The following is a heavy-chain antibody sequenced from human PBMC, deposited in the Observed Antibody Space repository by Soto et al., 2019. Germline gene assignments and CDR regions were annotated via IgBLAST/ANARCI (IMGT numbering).Heavy chain of an antibody. CDR2: ISAYNGNI. CDR1: GYIFPSST. J-gene: IGHJ4*02. D-gene: IGHD4-17*01. Sequence: QVQLVQSGAEVKKPGASVKVSCKAPGYIFPSSTINWVRQAPGQGLEWMGWISAYNGNIKDAQKFQGRFTMTTDTSTSTAYMELRSLTSDDTAMYYCAIANYGDNDYWGQGTLVTVSS. V-gene: IGHV1-18*01. CDR3: AIANYGDNDY.